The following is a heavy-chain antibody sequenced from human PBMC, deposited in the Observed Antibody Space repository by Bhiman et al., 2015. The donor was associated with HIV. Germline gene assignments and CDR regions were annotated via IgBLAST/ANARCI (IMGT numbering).Heavy chain of an antibody. V-gene: IGHV3-21*01. D-gene: IGHD5-24*01. CDR3: ARGPSASDGQIPWVY. J-gene: IGHJ4*02. CDR1: GFTFSSHS. CDR2: ITSSSRYI. Sequence: EVQLVESGGGLVKPGGSLRLSCAASGFTFSSHSMTWVRQAPGKGLEWVSSITSSSRYIQYADSVKGRFTISRDNAKNSLYLQMNSLRTEDTAVYFCARGPSASDGQIPWVYWGQGTLVTVSS.